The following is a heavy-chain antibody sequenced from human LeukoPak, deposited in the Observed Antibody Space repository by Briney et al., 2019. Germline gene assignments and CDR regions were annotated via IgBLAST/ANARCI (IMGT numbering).Heavy chain of an antibody. CDR1: GGSFSGYY. CDR2: INHSGST. CDR3: ARGHPSGVPHYFDY. Sequence: SETLSLTCAVYGGSFSGYYWSWIRQPPGKGLEWIGEINHSGSTNYNPSLKSRVTISVDTSKNQFSLKLSSVTAADTAVYYCARGHPSGVPHYFDYWGQGTLVTVSS. J-gene: IGHJ4*02. V-gene: IGHV4-34*01. D-gene: IGHD6-19*01.